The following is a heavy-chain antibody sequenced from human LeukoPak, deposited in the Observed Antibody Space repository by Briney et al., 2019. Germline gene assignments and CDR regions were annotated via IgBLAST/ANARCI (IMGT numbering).Heavy chain of an antibody. CDR3: ARVDLMREAYFDY. CDR2: IYYSGST. J-gene: IGHJ4*02. V-gene: IGHV4-59*07. Sequence: PSDTLSLTCTVSGGSNSSYYWSWIRQPPGKGLEWMGYIYYSGSTNYNPSLKSRVNISVDTPKNQFSLKLSSVTAADTAVYYCARVDLMREAYFDYWGQGTLVTVSS. CDR1: GGSNSSYY.